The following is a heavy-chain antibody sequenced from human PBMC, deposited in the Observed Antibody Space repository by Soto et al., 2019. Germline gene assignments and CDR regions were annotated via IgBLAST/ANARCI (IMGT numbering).Heavy chain of an antibody. J-gene: IGHJ5*02. CDR3: ARQMTTVTPDWFDP. V-gene: IGHV4-39*01. Sequence: SETLSLTCPVSGCSISGSSYYWGWIRQPPGKGLEWIGSIYYSGSTYYNPSLKSRVTISVDTSKNQFSLKLSSVTAADTAVYYCARQMTTVTPDWFDPWGQGTLVTVSS. CDR2: IYYSGST. D-gene: IGHD4-4*01. CDR1: GCSISGSSYY.